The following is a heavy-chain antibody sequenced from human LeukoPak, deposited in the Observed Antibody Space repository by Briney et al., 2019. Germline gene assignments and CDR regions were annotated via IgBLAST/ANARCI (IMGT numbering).Heavy chain of an antibody. CDR2: ISWNSGSI. Sequence: GRSLRLSCAASGFTFDDYAMHWVRQAPGKGLEWVSGISWNSGSIGYADSVKGRFTISRDNAKNSVYLQMNSLRAEDTAVYYCRFTYSGSWLYFDYWGQGTLVTVSS. CDR3: RFTYSGSWLYFDY. V-gene: IGHV3-9*01. J-gene: IGHJ4*02. D-gene: IGHD6-13*01. CDR1: GFTFDDYA.